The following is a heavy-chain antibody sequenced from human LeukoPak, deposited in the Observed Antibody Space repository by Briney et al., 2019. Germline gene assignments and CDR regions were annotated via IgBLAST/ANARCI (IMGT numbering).Heavy chain of an antibody. Sequence: SETLSLTCSVSGGSISSSSHFWGWIRQPPGKGLEWIGSIYYSGNTYYNPSLKSRVTMSVDTSKNYFSLKVTSVTAADTAVYYCARHSGSYYYFDYWGQGTLVTVSS. CDR2: IYYSGNT. J-gene: IGHJ4*02. D-gene: IGHD1-26*01. CDR3: ARHSGSYYYFDY. CDR1: GGSISSSSHF. V-gene: IGHV4-39*01.